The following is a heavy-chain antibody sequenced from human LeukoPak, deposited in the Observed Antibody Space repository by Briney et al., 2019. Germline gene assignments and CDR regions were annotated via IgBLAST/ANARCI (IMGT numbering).Heavy chain of an antibody. V-gene: IGHV4-30-2*01. D-gene: IGHD4-17*01. Sequence: PSQTLSLTCAVSGGSISSGGYSWSWIRQPPGKGLEWIGYIYHSGSTYYNPSLKSRVTISVDRSKNQFSLKLSSVTAADTAAYYCASLRGDYVAFDYWGQGTLVTVSS. J-gene: IGHJ4*02. CDR2: IYHSGST. CDR1: GGSISSGGYS. CDR3: ASLRGDYVAFDY.